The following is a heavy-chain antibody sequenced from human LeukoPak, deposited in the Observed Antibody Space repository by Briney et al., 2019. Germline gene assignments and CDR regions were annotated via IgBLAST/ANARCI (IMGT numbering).Heavy chain of an antibody. D-gene: IGHD4-17*01. CDR3: ARDRAGDGGHFDY. Sequence: GGSLRLSCAASGFAVSNNYMNWVRQAPGKGLEWVSLIYSGGGTYYADSVKGRFTMFRDDSKNTLYLQMNSLRDEDTAVYYCARDRAGDGGHFDYWGQGTLVTVSS. J-gene: IGHJ4*02. CDR2: IYSGGGT. V-gene: IGHV3-66*01. CDR1: GFAVSNNY.